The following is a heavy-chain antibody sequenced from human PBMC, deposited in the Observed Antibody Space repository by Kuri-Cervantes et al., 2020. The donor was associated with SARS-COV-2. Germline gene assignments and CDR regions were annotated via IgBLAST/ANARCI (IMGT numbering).Heavy chain of an antibody. Sequence: SCKDSVYTFSSYAMHWVRQAPGKGLEWVAVISYDGSNKYYADSVKGRFTISRDNSKNTLYLQMNSLRAEDTAVYYCATLAYSSSWLHDWYFDLWGRGTLVTSPQ. V-gene: IGHV3-30-3*01. J-gene: IGHJ2*01. CDR2: ISYDGSNK. CDR1: VYTFSSYA. D-gene: IGHD6-13*01. CDR3: ATLAYSSSWLHDWYFDL.